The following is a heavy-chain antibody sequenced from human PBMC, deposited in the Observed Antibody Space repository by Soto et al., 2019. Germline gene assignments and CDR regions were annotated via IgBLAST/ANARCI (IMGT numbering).Heavy chain of an antibody. CDR3: VRDTSFDY. CDR1: GFTFSSYD. D-gene: IGHD3-16*01. CDR2: ISSNGGIT. J-gene: IGHJ4*02. V-gene: IGHV3-64*01. Sequence: EVQLVESGGGLVQPGGSLRLSCAASGFTFSSYDMHWVRQAAGKGLEYISAISSNGGITYYANSVKGRFTISRDNSKNVMFLQMGSLRAEDMAVYYCVRDTSFDYWGQGTLVTVSS.